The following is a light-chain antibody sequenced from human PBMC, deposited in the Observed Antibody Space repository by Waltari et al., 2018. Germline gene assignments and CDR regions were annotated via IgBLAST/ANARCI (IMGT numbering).Light chain of an antibody. CDR1: QSVSRF. Sequence: EIVLTQSPGTLSLSPGERATLSCRASQSVSRFLAWYQQKPGQAPRLLIYDASTRATGIPDRFSGSGSGTDLSLTISRLEPEDFAVYYCQKYVSLPATFGQGTKVEIK. V-gene: IGKV3-20*01. CDR3: QKYVSLPAT. CDR2: DAS. J-gene: IGKJ1*01.